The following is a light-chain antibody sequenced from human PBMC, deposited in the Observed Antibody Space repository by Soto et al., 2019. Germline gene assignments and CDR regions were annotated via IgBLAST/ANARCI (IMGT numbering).Light chain of an antibody. Sequence: DIQMTQSPSSLSASVGDRVTITCQASQDISSYLNWYQQKPGKAPKLLIYTASSLQSGVPSRFSGGGSGTDFNFSISSLQPEDIAKYYCQQYDYLPFTFGPGTKVDIK. CDR2: TAS. CDR3: QQYDYLPFT. CDR1: QDISSY. V-gene: IGKV1-33*01. J-gene: IGKJ3*01.